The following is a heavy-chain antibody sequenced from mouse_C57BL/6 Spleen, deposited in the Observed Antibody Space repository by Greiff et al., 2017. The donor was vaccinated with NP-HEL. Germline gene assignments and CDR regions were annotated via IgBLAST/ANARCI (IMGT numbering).Heavy chain of an antibody. Sequence: VQLQQSGAELARPGASVKMSCKASGYTFTSYTMHWVKPRPGQGLEWIGYINPSSGYTKYNQKFKDKATLTADKSSSTAYMQLSSLTSEDSAVYYCARDYGSSYGYFDVWGTGTTVTVSS. CDR1: GYTFTSYT. CDR2: INPSSGYT. V-gene: IGHV1-4*01. CDR3: ARDYGSSYGYFDV. J-gene: IGHJ1*03. D-gene: IGHD1-1*01.